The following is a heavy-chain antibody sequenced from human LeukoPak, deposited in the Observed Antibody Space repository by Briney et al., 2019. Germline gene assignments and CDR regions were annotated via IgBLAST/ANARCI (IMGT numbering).Heavy chain of an antibody. V-gene: IGHV3-48*02. CDR3: ARGWYYGPYYFDY. D-gene: IGHD3-10*01. Sequence: GGSLRLSCAASGFTFSRYSMNWVRQAPGKGLEWLSYISSSSSTIYYADSVKGRFTISRDNAKNSLYLQMNSLRDEDTAVYYCARGWYYGPYYFDYWGQGTLVTVSS. CDR2: ISSSSSTI. CDR1: GFTFSRYS. J-gene: IGHJ4*02.